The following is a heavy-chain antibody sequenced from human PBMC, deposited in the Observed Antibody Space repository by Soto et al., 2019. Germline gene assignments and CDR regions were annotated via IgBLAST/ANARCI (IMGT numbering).Heavy chain of an antibody. Sequence: QVQLVQSGAEVKKPGASVKVSCKASGYTFTSYYMHWVRQAPGQGLEWMGIINPSGGSTSYVQRCQGRVTMTTDTSTSTVYMEMSSLRSEDTAVYYCARDLGYCSSTSCPKAGPEYYFDYWGQGTLVTVSS. D-gene: IGHD2-2*01. CDR1: GYTFTSYY. V-gene: IGHV1-46*01. J-gene: IGHJ4*02. CDR3: ARDLGYCSSTSCPKAGPEYYFDY. CDR2: INPSGGST.